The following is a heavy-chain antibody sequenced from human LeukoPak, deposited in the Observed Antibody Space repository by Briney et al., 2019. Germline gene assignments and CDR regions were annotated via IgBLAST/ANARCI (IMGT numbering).Heavy chain of an antibody. CDR2: ISGSGGST. CDR3: AKGSRGRITIFGVVIPLFDY. V-gene: IGHV3-23*01. J-gene: IGHJ4*02. D-gene: IGHD3-3*01. Sequence: GGSLRHSCAASGFTFSSYAMSWVRQAPGKGLEWVSAISGSGGSTYYADSVKGRFTIPRDNSKNTLYLQMNSLRAEDTAVYYCAKGSRGRITIFGVVIPLFDYWGQGTLVTVSS. CDR1: GFTFSSYA.